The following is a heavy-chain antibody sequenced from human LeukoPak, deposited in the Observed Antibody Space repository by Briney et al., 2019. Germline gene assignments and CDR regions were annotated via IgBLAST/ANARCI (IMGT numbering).Heavy chain of an antibody. CDR3: AKDRRSYGGTSFDS. V-gene: IGHV3-23*01. CDR2: ISDST. CDR1: GFSFSNYG. J-gene: IGHJ4*02. Sequence: GGSLRLSCAASGFSFSNYGMSWVRQAPGEGLEWVSAISDSTWYADSVKGRFTISRGSSQNTGYLQMNSLRAEDTAVYYCAKDRRSYGGTSFDSWGQGTLVTVSS. D-gene: IGHD4-23*01.